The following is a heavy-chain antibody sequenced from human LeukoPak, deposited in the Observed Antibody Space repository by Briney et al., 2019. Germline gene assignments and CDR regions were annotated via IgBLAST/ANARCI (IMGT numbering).Heavy chain of an antibody. CDR1: GYXLTXLS. Sequence: KXSCXVSGYXLTXLSXHWVRQAPGKGLEWXXXFDPEDGETIYAQKFQGRVTMTEDTSTDTAYMELSSLRSEDTAVYYCATDRSIAAAGTTFDYWGQGTLVTVSS. D-gene: IGHD6-13*01. CDR3: ATDRSIAAAGTTFDY. CDR2: FDPEDGET. J-gene: IGHJ4*02. V-gene: IGHV1-24*01.